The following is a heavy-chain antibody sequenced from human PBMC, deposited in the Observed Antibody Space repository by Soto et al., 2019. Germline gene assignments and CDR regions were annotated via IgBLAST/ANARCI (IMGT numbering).Heavy chain of an antibody. V-gene: IGHV3-30*18. CDR3: AKDRASARHQYYYYGMDV. CDR2: ISYDGSNK. Sequence: QVQLVESGGGVVQPGRSLRLSCAASGFTFSSYGMHWVRQAPGKGLEWVAVISYDGSNKYYADSVKGRFTISRDNSKNTLYLQMNSLRAGDTAVYYCAKDRASARHQYYYYGMDVWGQGTTVTVSS. D-gene: IGHD6-6*01. J-gene: IGHJ6*02. CDR1: GFTFSSYG.